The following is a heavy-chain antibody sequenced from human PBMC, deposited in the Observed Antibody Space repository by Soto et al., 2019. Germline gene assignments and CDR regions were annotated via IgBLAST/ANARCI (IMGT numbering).Heavy chain of an antibody. CDR3: ARRRSSSWYMSYYFDY. Sequence: QVQLQQWGAGLLKPSETLSLTCAVYGGSFSGYYWSWIRQPPGKGLEWIGEINHSGSTNYNPSLKSRVTISVDTSKNQFSLKLSSVTAADTAVHYCARRRSSSWYMSYYFDYWGQGTLVTVSS. V-gene: IGHV4-34*01. CDR2: INHSGST. D-gene: IGHD6-13*01. J-gene: IGHJ4*02. CDR1: GGSFSGYY.